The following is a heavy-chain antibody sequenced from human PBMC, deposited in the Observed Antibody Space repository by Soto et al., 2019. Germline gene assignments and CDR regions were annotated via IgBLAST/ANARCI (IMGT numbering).Heavy chain of an antibody. Sequence: GESLKISCKGSGYSFAGYWITWVRQKPGKGLEWMGRIDPSDSQTYYSPSFRGHVTISVTKSITTVFLQWSSLRASDTAMYYCARRYCSRASCRRNYYGMDVWGQGTTVTFSS. CDR2: IDPSDSQT. CDR1: GYSFAGYW. J-gene: IGHJ6*02. V-gene: IGHV5-10-1*01. D-gene: IGHD2-2*01. CDR3: ARRYCSRASCRRNYYGMDV.